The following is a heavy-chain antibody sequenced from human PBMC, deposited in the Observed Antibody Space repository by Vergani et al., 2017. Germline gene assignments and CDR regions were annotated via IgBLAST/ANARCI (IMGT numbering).Heavy chain of an antibody. V-gene: IGHV5-10-1*03. J-gene: IGHJ3*02. D-gene: IGHD1-26*01. CDR3: ARPGIVGATTGFDM. CDR1: GSSFTRYW. Sequence: EVQLVQSGAEVKKPGESLRISCKGSGSSFTRYWISWVRQMPGKGLEWMGRIDPSDSYTNYSPSFQGHVTISVDKSISTAYLQCSSLKDWGTAMYYCARPGIVGATTGFDMWGQGTMVTVSS. CDR2: IDPSDSYT.